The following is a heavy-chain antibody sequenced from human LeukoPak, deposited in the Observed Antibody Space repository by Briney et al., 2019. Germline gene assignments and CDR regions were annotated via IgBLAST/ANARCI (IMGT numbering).Heavy chain of an antibody. CDR2: IFPNSGGT. D-gene: IGHD2-2*01. CDR1: GYTFTGYY. V-gene: IGHV1-2*02. J-gene: IGHJ6*02. Sequence: ASVKVSCKASGYTFTGYYIHWVRQAPGQGLEWMGWIFPNSGGTNYAQKFQGRVTMTRDTSINTAYMELSRLRSDDTAAYYCARDPLYCSSTSCFPQNYGMDVWGQGTTVTVSS. CDR3: ARDPLYCSSTSCFPQNYGMDV.